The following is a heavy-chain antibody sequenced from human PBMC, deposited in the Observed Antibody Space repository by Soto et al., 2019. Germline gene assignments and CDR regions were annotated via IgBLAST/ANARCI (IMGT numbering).Heavy chain of an antibody. CDR3: ARFEVGIAALYYYGTDV. J-gene: IGHJ6*02. CDR1: GFTFSDYY. D-gene: IGHD6-13*01. Sequence: QVQLVESGGGLVKPGGSLRLSCAASGFTFSDYYMSWIRQAPGKGLEWVSYISSSSSYTNYADSVKGRFTISRDNAKNSLYLQMNSLRAEDTAVYYCARFEVGIAALYYYGTDVWGQGTTVTVSS. V-gene: IGHV3-11*06. CDR2: ISSSSSYT.